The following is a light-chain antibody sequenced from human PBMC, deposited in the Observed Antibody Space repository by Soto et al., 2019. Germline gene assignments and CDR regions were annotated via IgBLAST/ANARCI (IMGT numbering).Light chain of an antibody. CDR2: GAS. J-gene: IGKJ2*02. Sequence: EILLTQSPGTLSLSPGERATLSCRASQSVNSNHLAWYQQKPGQAPRLLIYGASSRATGIPDRFSGSGSGTEFTLTISRMEPADYAVYYCQQYGSSPRTFGQGTKLEIK. V-gene: IGKV3-20*01. CDR3: QQYGSSPRT. CDR1: QSVNSNH.